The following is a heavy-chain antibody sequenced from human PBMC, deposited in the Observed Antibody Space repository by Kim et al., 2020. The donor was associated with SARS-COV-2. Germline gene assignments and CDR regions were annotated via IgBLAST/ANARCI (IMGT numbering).Heavy chain of an antibody. Sequence: ASVKVSCKASGYTFTSYAMHWVRQAPGQRLEWMGGINAGNGNTKYSQKFQGRVTITGDTSASTAYVELSSLRSEDTAVYYCARVSGTSDHYYYGMDGWGQGTTVTVSS. V-gene: IGHV1-3*01. CDR3: ARVSGTSDHYYYGMDG. CDR1: GYTFTSYA. CDR2: INAGNGNT. D-gene: IGHD1-1*01. J-gene: IGHJ6*02.